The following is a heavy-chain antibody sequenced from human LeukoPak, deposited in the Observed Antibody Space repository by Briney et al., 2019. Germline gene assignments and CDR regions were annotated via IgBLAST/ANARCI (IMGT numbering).Heavy chain of an antibody. Sequence: GGSLRLSCAASGFTFSDYYMSWISQAPGKGLEWVSYISSSGSTIYYADSVRGGFTTSRDNAKNSLHLQMSRLRAEDTAVYYCAREGWIRFGYYYYGMDVWGQGTTVTVSS. D-gene: IGHD3-16*01. CDR2: ISSSGSTI. V-gene: IGHV3-11*04. CDR3: AREGWIRFGYYYYGMDV. J-gene: IGHJ6*02. CDR1: GFTFSDYY.